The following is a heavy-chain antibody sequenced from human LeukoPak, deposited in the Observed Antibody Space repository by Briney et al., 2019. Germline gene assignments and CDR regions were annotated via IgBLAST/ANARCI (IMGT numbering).Heavy chain of an antibody. V-gene: IGHV4-31*03. J-gene: IGHJ4*02. CDR1: GASFNTGDYY. Sequence: SQTLSLTCIVSGASFNTGDYYWNWLRQHPGKGLEWIGYIYNSGSTYYNPSLKSRVTISVDTSKNHFSLRLTSVPAADSAVYYCARGAPPDSWGQGTLVTVSS. CDR3: ARGAPPDS. CDR2: IYNSGST.